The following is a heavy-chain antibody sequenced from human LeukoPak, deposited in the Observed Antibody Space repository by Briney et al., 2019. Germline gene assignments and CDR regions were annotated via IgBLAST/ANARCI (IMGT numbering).Heavy chain of an antibody. CDR1: GGSFSGYY. D-gene: IGHD3-16*01. CDR3: ARVDKGGLDY. J-gene: IGHJ4*02. CDR2: INHSGST. Sequence: SETLSLTCAVYGGSFSGYYWSWIRQPPGKGLEWMGEINHSGSTNYNPSLKSRVTISVDTSKNQFSLKLSSVTAADTAVYYCARVDKGGLDYWGQGTLVTVSS. V-gene: IGHV4-34*01.